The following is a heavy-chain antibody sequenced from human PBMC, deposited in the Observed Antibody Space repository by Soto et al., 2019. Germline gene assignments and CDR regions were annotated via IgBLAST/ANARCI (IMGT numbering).Heavy chain of an antibody. V-gene: IGHV4-30-4*01. CDR2: IYYSGST. CDR1: GGSISSGDYY. Sequence: PSETLSLTCTVSGGSISSGDYYWSWIRQPPGKGLEWIGYIYYSGSTYYNPSLKSRVTISVDTSKNQFSLKLSSVTAADTAVYYCARQVPGVYYYYYYMDVWGKGTTVTVSS. CDR3: ARQVPGVYYYYYYMDV. D-gene: IGHD2-8*01. J-gene: IGHJ6*03.